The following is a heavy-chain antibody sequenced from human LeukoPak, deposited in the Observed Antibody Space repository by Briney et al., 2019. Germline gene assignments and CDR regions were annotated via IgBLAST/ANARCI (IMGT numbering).Heavy chain of an antibody. V-gene: IGHV4-61*02. Sequence: PSQTLSLTCTVSGGSISSGSYYWSWIRQPAGKGLEWIGRIYTSGSTNYNPSLKSRVTISVDTSKNQFSLKLTSVTAADTAVYYCARDGSGRYYFDYWGQGTLVTVSS. CDR2: IYTSGST. J-gene: IGHJ4*02. CDR3: ARDGSGRYYFDY. D-gene: IGHD3-10*01. CDR1: GGSISSGSYY.